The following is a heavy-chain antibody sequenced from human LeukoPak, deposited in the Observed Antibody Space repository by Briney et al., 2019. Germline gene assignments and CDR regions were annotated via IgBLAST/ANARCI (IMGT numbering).Heavy chain of an antibody. J-gene: IGHJ4*02. CDR2: IYYSGST. D-gene: IGHD6-13*01. CDR3: AREGSSWNPPDN. V-gene: IGHV4-61*01. Sequence: SETLSLTCTVSGGSVSSDSYYWSWIRQPPGKGLEWIGYIYYSGSTNYNPSLKSRVTISVDTSKNQFSLKLSSVTAADTAVYYCAREGSSWNPPDNWGQGTLVTVSS. CDR1: GGSVSSDSYY.